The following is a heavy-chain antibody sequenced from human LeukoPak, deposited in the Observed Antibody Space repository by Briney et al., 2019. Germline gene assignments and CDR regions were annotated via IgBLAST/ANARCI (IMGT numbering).Heavy chain of an antibody. Sequence: GGSLRLSCAASGFTFSTYCMHWVRQAPGKGLDWVSGIWYDGSNKYYADSVKGRFTISRDNAKNTLYLQMNSLRAEDTAVYYCARAVGPFDIWGQGTMVTVSS. D-gene: IGHD2-2*01. V-gene: IGHV3-33*08. CDR1: GFTFSTYC. CDR3: ARAVGPFDI. CDR2: IWYDGSNK. J-gene: IGHJ3*02.